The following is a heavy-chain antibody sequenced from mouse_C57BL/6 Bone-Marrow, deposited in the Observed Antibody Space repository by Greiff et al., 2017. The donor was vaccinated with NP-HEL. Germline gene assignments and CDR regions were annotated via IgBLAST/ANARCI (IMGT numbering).Heavy chain of an antibody. D-gene: IGHD2-14*01. CDR1: GYTFTDYE. V-gene: IGHV1-15*01. CDR2: IDPETGGT. CDR3: TKWLYEGNY. J-gene: IGHJ2*01. Sequence: VQLQQSGAELVRPGASVTLSCKASGYTFTDYEMHWVKQTPVHGLEWIGAIDPETGGTAYNQKFKGRAILTTDKSSSTAYMELRSLTYEDSAVYYCTKWLYEGNYWGQGTTLAVSS.